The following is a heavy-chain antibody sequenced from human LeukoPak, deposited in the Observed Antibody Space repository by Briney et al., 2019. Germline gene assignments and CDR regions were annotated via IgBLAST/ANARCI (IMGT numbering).Heavy chain of an antibody. D-gene: IGHD6-19*01. J-gene: IGHJ3*01. CDR3: AKGSSGWSTDAFDV. Sequence: GGSLRLSCAASGFTFDDYAMHWVRQAPGKGLEWVSGINWNTNSIKYADSVKGRFTISRDNAKNSLYLQMNSLRAEDTAFYYCAKGSSGWSTDAFDVWGQGTMVTVSS. CDR1: GFTFDDYA. V-gene: IGHV3-9*01. CDR2: INWNTNSI.